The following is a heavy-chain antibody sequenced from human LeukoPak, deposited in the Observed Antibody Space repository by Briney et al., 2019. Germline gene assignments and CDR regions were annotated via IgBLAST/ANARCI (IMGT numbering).Heavy chain of an antibody. Sequence: SETLSLTCTVSGGSVSSGTYYWNWIRQPPGKGLEWIGYIYCSGSTNYNPSLKSRVTISVDTSKNQFSLKLSSVTAADTAVYYCARDTTTMPGNFDYWGQGTLVTVSS. J-gene: IGHJ4*02. CDR2: IYCSGST. CDR3: ARDTTTMPGNFDY. CDR1: GGSVSSGTYY. V-gene: IGHV4-61*01. D-gene: IGHD2-2*01.